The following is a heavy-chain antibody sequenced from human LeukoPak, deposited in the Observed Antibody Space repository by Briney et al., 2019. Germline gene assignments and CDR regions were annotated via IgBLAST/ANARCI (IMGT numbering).Heavy chain of an antibody. V-gene: IGHV4-38-2*02. CDR1: GYSISSGYY. Sequence: PSETLSLTCTVSGYSISSGYYWGWIRQPPGKGLEWIGSIYHSGSTYYNPSLKSRVTISVDTSKNQFSLKLSSVTAADTAVYYCARDFFTVTTHSDYWGQGTLVTVSS. CDR2: IYHSGST. CDR3: ARDFFTVTTHSDY. D-gene: IGHD4-17*01. J-gene: IGHJ4*02.